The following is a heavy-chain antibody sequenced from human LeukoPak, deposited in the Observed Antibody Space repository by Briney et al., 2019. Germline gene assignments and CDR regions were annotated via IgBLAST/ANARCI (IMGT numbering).Heavy chain of an antibody. CDR2: IKEDGSET. Sequence: PGGSLRLSCAASGFTFSDYYMSWVRQAPGKGLEWVGNIKEDGSETRYVDSLKGRITISRDNAKNSLYLQMNSLGGEDTAVYYCARDRGELVNWGQGTLVTVSS. CDR3: ARDRGELVN. J-gene: IGHJ4*02. D-gene: IGHD1-26*01. CDR1: GFTFSDYY. V-gene: IGHV3-7*01.